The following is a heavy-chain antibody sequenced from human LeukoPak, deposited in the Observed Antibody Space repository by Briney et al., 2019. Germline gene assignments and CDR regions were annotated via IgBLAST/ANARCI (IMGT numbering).Heavy chain of an antibody. CDR3: AREWSVATEMDV. D-gene: IGHD5-12*01. CDR1: GYTFTSYG. CDR2: ISAYNGNT. V-gene: IGHV1-18*01. J-gene: IGHJ6*02. Sequence: ASVKVPCKASGYTFTSYGISWVRQAPGQGLEWMGWISAYNGNTNYAQKLQGRVTMTTDTSTSTAYMELRSLRSDDTAVYYCAREWSVATEMDVWGQGTTVTVSS.